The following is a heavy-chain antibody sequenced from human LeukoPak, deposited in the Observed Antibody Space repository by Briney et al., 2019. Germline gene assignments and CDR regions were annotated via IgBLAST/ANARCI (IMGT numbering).Heavy chain of an antibody. J-gene: IGHJ6*03. Sequence: PGGSLRLSCVVSGFTFSSYAMSWVRQAPGKGLEWVSGISGSGGSTYYADSVKGRFTISRDNTKNTLYLQMNSLRAEDTAVYYCAKAGVAGPMDVWGKGTTVTVSS. V-gene: IGHV3-23*01. CDR3: AKAGVAGPMDV. CDR1: GFTFSSYA. CDR2: ISGSGGST. D-gene: IGHD6-19*01.